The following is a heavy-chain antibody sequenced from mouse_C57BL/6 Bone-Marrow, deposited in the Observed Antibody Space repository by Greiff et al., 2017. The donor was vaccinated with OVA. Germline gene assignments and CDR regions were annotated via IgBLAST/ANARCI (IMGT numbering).Heavy chain of an antibody. J-gene: IGHJ2*01. D-gene: IGHD1-1*01. CDR1: GYTFTNYW. V-gene: IGHV1-63*01. CDR2: IYPGGGYT. Sequence: VKLVESGAELVRPGTSVKMSCKASGYTFTNYWIGWAKQRPGHGLEWIGDIYPGGGYTNYNEKFKGKATLTADKSSSTAYMQFSSLTSEDSAIYYCARSGTTVKYFDYWGQGTTLTVSS. CDR3: ARSGTTVKYFDY.